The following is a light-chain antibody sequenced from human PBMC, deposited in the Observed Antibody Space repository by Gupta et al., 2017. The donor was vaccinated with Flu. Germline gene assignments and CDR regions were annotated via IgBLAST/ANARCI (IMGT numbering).Light chain of an antibody. V-gene: IGLV1-36*01. CDR3: ASWDDSRNGWV. J-gene: IGLJ3*02. Sequence: SVLHQPPSPSGAPAPSVTIPCSGSSSRFGIIGVNWYQHLPEKPPKLLIYYDNKVSSEVAERFSGSKFDTPAAVAMSWFHSEDEAGYYCASWDDSRNGWVFGGGTKLTVL. CDR2: YDN. CDR1: SSRFGIIG.